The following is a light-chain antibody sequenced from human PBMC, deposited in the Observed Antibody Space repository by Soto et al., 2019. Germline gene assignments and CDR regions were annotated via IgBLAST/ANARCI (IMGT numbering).Light chain of an antibody. J-gene: IGLJ3*02. CDR2: YDS. Sequence: SYELTQPPSVSVAPGMTARITCGGSNIGSKSVHWYQHKKPGQAPVVVIYYDSDRPSGIPERFSGSNSGNTATLTITRVEVGDEADYYCQVWDSSSGQGVFGGGTKLTVL. V-gene: IGLV3-21*04. CDR3: QVWDSSSGQGV. CDR1: NIGSKS.